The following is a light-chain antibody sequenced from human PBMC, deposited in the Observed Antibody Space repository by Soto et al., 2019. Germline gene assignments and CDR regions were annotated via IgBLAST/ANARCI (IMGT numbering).Light chain of an antibody. CDR2: KAS. J-gene: IGKJ5*01. Sequence: DIQMTQSPSTLSGSVGDRVTITCRASQTISSWLAWYQQKPGKAPKLLIYKASTLKSGVPSRFSGSGSGTDFTLTISSLQPEDVATYYCQKYNSAPFFGQGTRLEIK. V-gene: IGKV1-5*03. CDR1: QTISSW. CDR3: QKYNSAPF.